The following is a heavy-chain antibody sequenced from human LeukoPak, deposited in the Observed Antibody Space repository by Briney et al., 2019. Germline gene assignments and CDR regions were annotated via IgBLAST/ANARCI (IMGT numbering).Heavy chain of an antibody. CDR3: ASEADCSSTSCPPNDDAFDI. Sequence: ASVKVSCKASGGVFSILTINWVRQAPGQGLEWMGRIIPLLDTVHNAEKFQDRVTITADESTSTAYMELSSLRYEDTAVYYCASEADCSSTSCPPNDDAFDIWGQGTMVTVSS. J-gene: IGHJ3*02. CDR2: IIPLLDTV. CDR1: GGVFSILT. D-gene: IGHD2-2*01. V-gene: IGHV1-69*08.